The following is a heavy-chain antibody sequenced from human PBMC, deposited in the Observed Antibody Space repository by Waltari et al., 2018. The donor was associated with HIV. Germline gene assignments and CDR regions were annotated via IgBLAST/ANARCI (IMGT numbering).Heavy chain of an antibody. V-gene: IGHV4-39*01. Sequence: QLQLQESGPGLVTPSETLSLTCTVSGGSISSSSYYWGWIRQPPGKGLEWIGTIYYGGNTYYNPSLKSRVTISVDTSKNQFSLRLSSVTAADTAVYYCARHRRSTALDFIGELDNWGQGTLVTVSS. CDR3: ARHRRSTALDFIGELDN. CDR2: IYYGGNT. D-gene: IGHD3-3*01. CDR1: GGSISSSSYY. J-gene: IGHJ4*02.